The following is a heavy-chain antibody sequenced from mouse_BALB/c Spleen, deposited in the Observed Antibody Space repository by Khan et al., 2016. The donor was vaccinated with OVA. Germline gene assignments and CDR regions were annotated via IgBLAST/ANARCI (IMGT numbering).Heavy chain of an antibody. J-gene: IGHJ4*01. V-gene: IGHV1S136*01. CDR2: INPYNDGS. Sequence: MQLEESGPELVKPGASVRMSCKASGYTFTNYVMHWVKQKPGQGLEWIGYINPYNDGSKYNEKFKGKATLTSDKSSSTAYMELSSLTSEDSAVYYCARYSSSPYYAMDYWGQGTSVTVSS. CDR3: ARYSSSPYYAMDY. D-gene: IGHD1-1*01. CDR1: GYTFTNYV.